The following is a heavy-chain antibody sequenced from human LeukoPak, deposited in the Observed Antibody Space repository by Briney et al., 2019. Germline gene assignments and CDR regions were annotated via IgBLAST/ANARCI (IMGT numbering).Heavy chain of an antibody. CDR3: TTATMVRGVLIDY. CDR1: GFTFSNAW. J-gene: IGHJ4*02. CDR2: IKSKTDGGTT. V-gene: IGHV3-15*01. Sequence: GGSLRLSCAASGFTFSNAWMSWVRQAPGKGLEWVGRIKSKTDGGTTDYAAPVKGGFTISRDDSKNTLYLQMNSLKTEDTAVYYCTTATMVRGVLIDYWGQGTLVTVSS. D-gene: IGHD3-10*01.